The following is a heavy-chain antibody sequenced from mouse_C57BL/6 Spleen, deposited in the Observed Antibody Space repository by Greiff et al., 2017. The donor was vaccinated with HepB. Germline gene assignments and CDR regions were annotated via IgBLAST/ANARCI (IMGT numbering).Heavy chain of an antibody. J-gene: IGHJ3*01. Sequence: QVQLQQPGAELVKPGASVKVSCKASGYTFTSYWMHWVKQRPGQGLEWIGRIHPSDSDTNYNQKFKGKATLTVDKSSSTAYMQLSNLTSEDSAVYYCAIGSSGYWFAYWGQGTLVTVSA. CDR2: IHPSDSDT. CDR1: GYTFTSYW. V-gene: IGHV1-74*01. CDR3: AIGSSGYWFAY. D-gene: IGHD3-2*02.